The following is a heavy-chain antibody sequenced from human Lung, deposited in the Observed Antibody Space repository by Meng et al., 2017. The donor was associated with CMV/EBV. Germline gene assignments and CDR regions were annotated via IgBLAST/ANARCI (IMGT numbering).Heavy chain of an antibody. CDR2: VQPDGVTK. CDR3: ANAWNGDTDA. Sequence: GESLKISCAASGFGFRNYGMHWVRQALGKGLEWVATVQPDGVTKEYGDSVKGRFTISRDNSKNTMSLQMNGLRSEDTGVYFCANAWNGDTDAWGRGTTVTVSS. D-gene: IGHD5-24*01. CDR1: GFGFRNYG. V-gene: IGHV3-30*02. J-gene: IGHJ6*02.